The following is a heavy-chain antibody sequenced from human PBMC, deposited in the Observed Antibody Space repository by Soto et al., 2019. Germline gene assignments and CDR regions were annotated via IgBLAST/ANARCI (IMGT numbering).Heavy chain of an antibody. CDR2: IVVGSGNT. Sequence: SVKVSCKASGFTFTSSAVQWVRQARGQRLEWIGWIVVGSGNTNYAQKFQERVTITRDMSTNTAYMELSSLRSEDTAVYYCERFYGDHRDAFDRWGQGTMVTVAS. CDR1: GFTFTSSA. CDR3: ERFYGDHRDAFDR. V-gene: IGHV1-58*01. J-gene: IGHJ3*01. D-gene: IGHD4-17*01.